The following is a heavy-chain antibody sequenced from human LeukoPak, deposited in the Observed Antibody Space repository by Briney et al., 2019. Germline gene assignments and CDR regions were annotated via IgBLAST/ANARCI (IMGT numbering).Heavy chain of an antibody. D-gene: IGHD2-2*01. CDR1: GFTFGSYS. CDR2: IRSSSSYI. Sequence: GGSLRLSCAASGFTFGSYSMNWVRQAPGKGLEWVSSIRSSSSYIYYADSVKGRFTISRDNAKNSLYLQMNSLRAEDTAVYYCARGNTSYLFDYWGQGTLVTVSS. V-gene: IGHV3-21*01. CDR3: ARGNTSYLFDY. J-gene: IGHJ4*02.